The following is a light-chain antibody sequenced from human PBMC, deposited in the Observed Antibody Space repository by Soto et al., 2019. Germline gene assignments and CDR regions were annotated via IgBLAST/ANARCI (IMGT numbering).Light chain of an antibody. CDR2: DVG. Sequence: QSVLTQPASVSGSPGQSITISYTGTSSDVGGYNYVSWYQQHPGKAPKLMIYDVGNRPSGVSNRFSGSKSGNTASLTISGLQAEDEADYYCSSYTSSSTYVIFGGGTKLTVL. CDR3: SSYTSSSTYVI. J-gene: IGLJ2*01. V-gene: IGLV2-14*03. CDR1: SSDVGGYNY.